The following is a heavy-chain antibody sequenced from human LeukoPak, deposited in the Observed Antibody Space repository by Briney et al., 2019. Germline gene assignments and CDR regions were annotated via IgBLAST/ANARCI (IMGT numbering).Heavy chain of an antibody. J-gene: IGHJ4*02. V-gene: IGHV1-69*13. CDR2: IIPLFGAA. Sequence: ASVKVSCKASGGTFSSYAISWVRQAPGQGLEWMGGIIPLFGAAKYAQKFQGRVTITAVESMSTAYMELSSLRSEDTAVYYCARGWLAETTVVTPYNYWGQGTLVTVSS. D-gene: IGHD4-23*01. CDR1: GGTFSSYA. CDR3: ARGWLAETTVVTPYNY.